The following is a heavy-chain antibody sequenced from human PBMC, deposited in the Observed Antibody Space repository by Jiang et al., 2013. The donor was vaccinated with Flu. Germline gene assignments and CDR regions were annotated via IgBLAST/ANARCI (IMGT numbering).Heavy chain of an antibody. Sequence: GLVKPSETLSLTCTVSGGSISSYYWTWIRQPPGKGLEWIGYIYDPGRTNYNPSLRSRLTLSLDTPKNQLSLRLTSVTAADTAVYYCVREKVGATGWFDPWGQGTLVTVSS. CDR1: GGSISSYY. J-gene: IGHJ5*02. CDR2: IYDPGRT. D-gene: IGHD1-26*01. CDR3: VREKVGATGWFDP. V-gene: IGHV4-59*01.